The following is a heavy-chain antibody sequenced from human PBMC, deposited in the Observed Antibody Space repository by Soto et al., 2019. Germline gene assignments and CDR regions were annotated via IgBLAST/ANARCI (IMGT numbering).Heavy chain of an antibody. Sequence: EVQLVESGGGLVKPGGSLKLSCAVSGFTFSSHAMNWVRQAPGKGLEWVAYIHGTRSIIYYADSVKGRFTISRDNAKNSLYRQRDSLRDEDTALYYCARDARNADYDYWGQGTLVTVSS. CDR1: GFTFSSHA. D-gene: IGHD3-16*01. V-gene: IGHV3-48*02. CDR3: ARDARNADYDY. CDR2: IHGTRSII. J-gene: IGHJ4*02.